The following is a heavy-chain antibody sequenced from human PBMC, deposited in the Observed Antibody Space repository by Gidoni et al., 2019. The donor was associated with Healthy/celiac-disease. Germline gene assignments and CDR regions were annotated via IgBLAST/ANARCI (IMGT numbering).Heavy chain of an antibody. CDR1: GETRTSYG. V-gene: IGHV1-18*01. Sequence: QVQLVQSGAEVKKRGAAGKVSCKASGETRTSYGISWVRQAPGQGLAWMGWISAYNGNTNYAPKLQGRVTMTTDTSTSTAYIELRSLRSDDTAVYYCARGPPIVVVVAALDYWGQGTLVTVSS. CDR2: ISAYNGNT. CDR3: ARGPPIVVVVAALDY. J-gene: IGHJ4*02. D-gene: IGHD2-15*01.